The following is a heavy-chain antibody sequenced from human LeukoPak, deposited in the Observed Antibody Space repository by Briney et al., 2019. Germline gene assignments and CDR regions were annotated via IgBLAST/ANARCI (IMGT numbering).Heavy chain of an antibody. J-gene: IGHJ4*02. CDR2: ISSCGNYI. Sequence: GGSLRLSCAASGFTFSRYSMNWVRQAPGKGLEWVSSISSCGNYIYNADSVKGRFTISTDNAKNSLYLQMNSLRAEDTAVYYCARLAAPRIAVAGYFDSWGQGALVTVSS. V-gene: IGHV3-21*01. D-gene: IGHD6-19*01. CDR3: ARLAAPRIAVAGYFDS. CDR1: GFTFSRYS.